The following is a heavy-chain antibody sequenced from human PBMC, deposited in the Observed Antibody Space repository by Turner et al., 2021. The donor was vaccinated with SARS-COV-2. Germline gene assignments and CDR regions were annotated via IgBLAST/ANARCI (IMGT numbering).Heavy chain of an antibody. CDR3: AKAAGGGFYYYYMDV. CDR2: ISYDGSNK. D-gene: IGHD2-8*02. V-gene: IGHV3-30*18. CDR1: GFTFSSYG. J-gene: IGHJ6*03. Sequence: QVQLVASGGGVVQPGRSLRLSCAASGFTFSSYGMHWVRQAPGKGLEWVAVISYDGSNKYYADSVKGRFTISRDNSKNTLYLQMNSLRAEDTAVYYCAKAAGGGFYYYYMDVWGKGTTVTFSS.